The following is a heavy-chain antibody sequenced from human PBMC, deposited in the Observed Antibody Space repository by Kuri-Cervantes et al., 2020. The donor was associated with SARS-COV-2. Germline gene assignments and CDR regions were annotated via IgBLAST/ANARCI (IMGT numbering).Heavy chain of an antibody. CDR2: FDPEDGET. CDR1: GYTLTKLS. CDR3: ARAPTWGSSNYNYYYMDV. J-gene: IGHJ6*03. Sequence: ASVKVSCKVSGYTLTKLSMHWVRQAPGKGLEWMGGFDPEDGETIYAQKFQGRVTMTEDTSTDAAYMELSSLRSEDTAVYYCARAPTWGSSNYNYYYMDVWGKGTTVTVSS. V-gene: IGHV1-24*01. D-gene: IGHD6-6*01.